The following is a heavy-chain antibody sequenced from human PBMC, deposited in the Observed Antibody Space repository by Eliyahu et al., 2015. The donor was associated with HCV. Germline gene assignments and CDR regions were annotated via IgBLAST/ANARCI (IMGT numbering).Heavy chain of an antibody. CDR2: ISWNSVGI. J-gene: IGHJ5*02. CDR3: AKAGTMARGVIKTNWFDP. V-gene: IGHV3-9*01. Sequence: EVQLVESGGNLVQPGGSLRLSCVASGFXFDDFAMLWVRQAPGKGLEWVAGISWNSVGIGYAGSVKGRFTISRDNARNSVYLEMKSLTTEDTAIYYCAKAGTMARGVIKTNWFDPWGQGTLVTVSS. CDR1: GFXFDDFA. D-gene: IGHD3-10*01.